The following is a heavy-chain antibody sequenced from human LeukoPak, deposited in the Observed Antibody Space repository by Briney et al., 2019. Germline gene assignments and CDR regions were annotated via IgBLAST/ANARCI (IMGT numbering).Heavy chain of an antibody. CDR2: INYRGNT. CDR3: ARIAAASAAFDI. J-gene: IGHJ3*02. V-gene: IGHV4-39*07. CDR1: GGSISSSSYY. Sequence: SETLSLTCTVSGGSISSSSYYWGWIRQPPGKGLDWIGIINYRGNTNYNPSLKSRVTISVDTSKNQFSLKLSSVTAADTAVYYCARIAAASAAFDIWGQGTMVTVSS. D-gene: IGHD6-13*01.